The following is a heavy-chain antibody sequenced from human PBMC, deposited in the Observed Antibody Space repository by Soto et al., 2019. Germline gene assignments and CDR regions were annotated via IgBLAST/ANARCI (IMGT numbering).Heavy chain of an antibody. V-gene: IGHV1-2*04. J-gene: IGHJ3*02. CDR1: GYTFTGYY. D-gene: IGHD3-10*01. CDR2: INPNSGGT. CDR3: ARDRGNVWFGEALYAFAI. Sequence: GASVKVSCKASGYTFTGYYMHWVRQAPGQGLEWMGWINPNSGGTNYAQKFQGWVTMTRDTSISTAYMELSRLRSDDTAVYYCARDRGNVWFGEALYAFAIWGQGTMVTVSS.